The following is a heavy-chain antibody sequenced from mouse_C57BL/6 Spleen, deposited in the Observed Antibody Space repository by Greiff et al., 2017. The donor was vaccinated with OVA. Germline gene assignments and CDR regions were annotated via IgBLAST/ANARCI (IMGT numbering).Heavy chain of an antibody. CDR3: ARGIGSNYYFDY. V-gene: IGHV1-42*01. J-gene: IGHJ2*01. CDR2: INPSTGGT. Sequence: EVKLMESGPELVKPGASVKISCKASGYSFTGYYMNWVKQSPEKSLEWIGEINPSTGGTTYNQKFKAKATLTVDKSSSTAYMQLKSLTSEDSAVYYCARGIGSNYYFDYWGQGTTLTVSS. CDR1: GYSFTGYY. D-gene: IGHD2-5*01.